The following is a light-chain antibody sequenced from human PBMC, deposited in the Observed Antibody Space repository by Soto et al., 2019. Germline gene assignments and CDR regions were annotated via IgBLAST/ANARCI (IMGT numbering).Light chain of an antibody. J-gene: IGLJ3*02. CDR1: SSDVGHPYNY. V-gene: IGLV2-14*03. Sequence: QAALTQPASVSGSPGQSITISCTGTSSDVGHPYNYVSWYQQHPGKAPKLLIFKVSNRPSGISGRFSGSKSGNTASLTISGLQADDEADYYCMSYIDSTSTHWVLGGGTKVTVL. CDR3: MSYIDSTSTHWV. CDR2: KVS.